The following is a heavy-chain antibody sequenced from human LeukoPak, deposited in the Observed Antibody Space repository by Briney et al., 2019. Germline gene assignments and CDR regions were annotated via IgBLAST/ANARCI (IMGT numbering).Heavy chain of an antibody. J-gene: IGHJ4*02. Sequence: SQTLSLTCAVSGGSISGYYWSWIRQPPGKGLEWIGDIYYSGSTNYNPSLKSRVTISVDTSKNQFSLKLSSVTAADTAVYYCATTPDGYNFDYWGQGTLVTVSS. CDR2: IYYSGST. V-gene: IGHV4-59*01. D-gene: IGHD5-24*01. CDR3: ATTPDGYNFDY. CDR1: GGSISGYY.